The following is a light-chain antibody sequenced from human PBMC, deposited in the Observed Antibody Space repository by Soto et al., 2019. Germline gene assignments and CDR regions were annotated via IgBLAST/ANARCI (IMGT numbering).Light chain of an antibody. CDR3: CSSTGSSLYV. CDR1: SSDVGSYNL. V-gene: IGLV2-23*01. J-gene: IGLJ1*01. Sequence: QSVLTQPASVSGSPGQSIAISCTGTSSDVGSYNLVSWYQQHPGKAPKLMIYEGTKRPSGVSNRFSGSKSGNTASLTISGLQAVDEADYYCCSSTGSSLYVFGSGTKVTV. CDR2: EGT.